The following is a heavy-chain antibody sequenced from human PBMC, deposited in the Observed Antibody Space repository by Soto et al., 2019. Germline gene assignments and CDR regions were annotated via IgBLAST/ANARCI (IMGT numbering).Heavy chain of an antibody. Sequence: ASVKVSCKASGYTFTSYGISWVRQAPGQGLEWMGWISAYNGNTNYAQKLQGRVTMTTDTSTSTAYMELRSLRSDDTAVYYCAGLSSVEYQLPRVYGMDVWGQGTTVTVSS. CDR1: GYTFTSYG. J-gene: IGHJ6*02. D-gene: IGHD2-2*01. V-gene: IGHV1-18*01. CDR3: AGLSSVEYQLPRVYGMDV. CDR2: ISAYNGNT.